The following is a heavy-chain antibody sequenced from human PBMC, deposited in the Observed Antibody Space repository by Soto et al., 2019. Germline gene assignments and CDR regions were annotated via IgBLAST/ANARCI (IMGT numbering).Heavy chain of an antibody. CDR3: ARPPYPGCINAVCYPLDY. D-gene: IGHD2-8*01. V-gene: IGHV1-46*01. CDR1: GYTFTSYY. J-gene: IGHJ4*02. CDR2: IKTSGGST. Sequence: QVQLVQSGAEVKKPGASVKISCKASGYTFTSYYMHWVRQAPGQGLEWMGIIKTSGGSTNYAQKLQGRVAMTKDTSTSTVYMELNSLRSEDTAVYYCARPPYPGCINAVCYPLDYWGQGTLVTVSS.